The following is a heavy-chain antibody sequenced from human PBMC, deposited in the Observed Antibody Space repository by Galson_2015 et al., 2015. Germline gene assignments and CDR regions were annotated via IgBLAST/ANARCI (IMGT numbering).Heavy chain of an antibody. CDR3: STAGNEACDI. CDR2: VRSKRDSDPP. V-gene: IGHV3-73*01. CDR1: GFIFSGST. D-gene: IGHD6-19*01. J-gene: IGHJ3*02. Sequence: SLRLSCAASGFIFSGSTIHWVRQASGKGLEWVGRVRSKRDSDPPAYAASVRGRFIISRDDSENTAYLQMNSLKTEDTAVYYCSTAGNEACDIWGQGTMVTVSS.